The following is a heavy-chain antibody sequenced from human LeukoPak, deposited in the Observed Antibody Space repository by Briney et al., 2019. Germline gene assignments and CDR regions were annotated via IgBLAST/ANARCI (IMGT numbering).Heavy chain of an antibody. Sequence: ASVKVSCKASGYTFTGYYMHWVRQAPGQGLEWMGWINPNSGGTNYAQKFQGRVTMTRDTSISTAYMELSRLRSDDTAVYYCARSLFYGSGSYYPNWFDPWGREPWSPSPQ. D-gene: IGHD3-10*01. CDR2: INPNSGGT. V-gene: IGHV1-2*02. CDR3: ARSLFYGSGSYYPNWFDP. J-gene: IGHJ5*02. CDR1: GYTFTGYY.